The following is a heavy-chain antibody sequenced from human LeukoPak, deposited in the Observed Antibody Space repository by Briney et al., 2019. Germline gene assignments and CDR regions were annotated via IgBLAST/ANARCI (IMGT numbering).Heavy chain of an antibody. CDR2: ISFTSGYI. Sequence: PGGSLRLSCAAPGFTFSSYSMNWVRQAPGKGLEWVSSISFTSGYIYYADSVKGRFTISRDNAKNSLCLQMNSLRAEDTAVYYCARDRGSGWFYDIDYWGQGTLVTVSS. CDR1: GFTFSSYS. CDR3: ARDRGSGWFYDIDY. V-gene: IGHV3-21*01. D-gene: IGHD6-19*01. J-gene: IGHJ4*02.